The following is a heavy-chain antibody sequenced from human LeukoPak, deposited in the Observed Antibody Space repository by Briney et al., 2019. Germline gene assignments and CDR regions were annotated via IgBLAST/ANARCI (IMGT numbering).Heavy chain of an antibody. D-gene: IGHD6-6*01. CDR1: GGTFSSYA. CDR2: ISAYNGNT. J-gene: IGHJ6*02. Sequence: ASVKVSCKASGGTFSSYAISWVRQAPGQGLEWMGWISAYNGNTNYAQKLQGRVTMTTDTSTSTAYMELRSLRSDDTAVYYCARDGRASIAAPVYYYYGMDVWGQGTTVTVSS. V-gene: IGHV1-18*01. CDR3: ARDGRASIAAPVYYYYGMDV.